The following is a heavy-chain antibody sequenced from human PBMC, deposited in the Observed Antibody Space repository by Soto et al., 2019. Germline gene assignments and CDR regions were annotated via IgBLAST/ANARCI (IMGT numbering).Heavy chain of an antibody. J-gene: IGHJ6*02. D-gene: IGHD3-22*01. CDR2: IYSGGST. Sequence: GGSLRLSCAASGFTVSSNYMSWVRQAPGKGLEWVSVIYSGGSTYYADSVKGRFTISRDNSKNTLYLQMNSLRAEDTAVYYCARDDYDSLYGMDVWGQGTTVTVSS. CDR3: ARDDYDSLYGMDV. V-gene: IGHV3-53*01. CDR1: GFTVSSNY.